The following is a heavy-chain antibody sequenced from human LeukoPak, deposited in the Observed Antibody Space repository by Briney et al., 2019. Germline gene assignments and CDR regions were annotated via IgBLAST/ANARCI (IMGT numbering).Heavy chain of an antibody. D-gene: IGHD1-26*01. J-gene: IGHJ4*02. CDR1: GFTFSSYS. V-gene: IGHV3-48*01. CDR3: AKPPYLGDYYFDY. Sequence: GGSLRLSCAASGFTFSSYSMNWVRQAPGKRLEWLSYISGGSGSIIHADSVRGRFTISRDDAMNSLYLQMNSLRAEDTAVYYCAKPPYLGDYYFDYWGQGTLVTVSS. CDR2: ISGGSGSI.